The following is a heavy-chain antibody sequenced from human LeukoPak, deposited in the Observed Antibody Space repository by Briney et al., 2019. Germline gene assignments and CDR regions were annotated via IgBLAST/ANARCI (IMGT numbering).Heavy chain of an antibody. CDR1: GGSFSGYY. J-gene: IGHJ4*02. D-gene: IGHD3-22*01. CDR3: ARDIDSSGVDY. CDR2: INHSGST. V-gene: IGHV4-34*01. Sequence: NTSETLSLTCAVYGGSFSGYYWSWIRQPPGKGLEWIGEINHSGSTKYNPSLKSRVTISVDTSKNQFSLKLSSVTAADTAVHYCARDIDSSGVDYWGQGTLVTVSS.